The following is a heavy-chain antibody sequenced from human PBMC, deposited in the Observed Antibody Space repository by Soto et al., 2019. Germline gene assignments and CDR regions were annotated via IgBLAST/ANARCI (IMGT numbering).Heavy chain of an antibody. J-gene: IGHJ4*02. D-gene: IGHD1-26*01. CDR3: AKDVMGAPRY. CDR2: IGATGDDT. V-gene: IGHV3-23*01. Sequence: GGSLRLSCAASGFTFSSFALSWVRQAPGKGLEWVSSIGATGDDTYYADSVKGRFTISRDNSNNMVFLQMNGLGAEDTAIYYCAKDVMGAPRYWGQGTLVTAPQ. CDR1: GFTFSSFA.